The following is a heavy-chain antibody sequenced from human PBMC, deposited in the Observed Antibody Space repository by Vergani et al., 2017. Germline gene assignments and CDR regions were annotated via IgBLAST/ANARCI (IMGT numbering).Heavy chain of an antibody. CDR1: GFTFNSYA. Sequence: QLLESGGGLIQPGGSLRLSCAASGFTFNSYAMNWVRQAPGKGLEWVSGINNNGGSTYYADSVKGRFTISRDNSKKPLYLQMTDLRAEDTATYYCAKVCGSTSCPYGGGAFDVWGHGTMVTVSS. CDR3: AKVCGSTSCPYGGGAFDV. CDR2: INNNGGST. J-gene: IGHJ3*01. V-gene: IGHV3-23*01. D-gene: IGHD2-2*01.